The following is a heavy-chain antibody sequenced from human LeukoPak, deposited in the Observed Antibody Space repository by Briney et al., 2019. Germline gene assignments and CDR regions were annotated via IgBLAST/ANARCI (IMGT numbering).Heavy chain of an antibody. CDR2: INQDGSAK. Sequence: PGGSLRLSCAAPGFTLSSHWMTWVRQAPGKGLEWVANINQDGSAKYYVDSVKGRFTISRDNAKNSMYLQMNRLRVEDTAVYYCARWEIRGTAHQLDYWGQGTLVTVSS. J-gene: IGHJ4*02. D-gene: IGHD1-7*01. CDR1: GFTLSSHW. V-gene: IGHV3-7*01. CDR3: ARWEIRGTAHQLDY.